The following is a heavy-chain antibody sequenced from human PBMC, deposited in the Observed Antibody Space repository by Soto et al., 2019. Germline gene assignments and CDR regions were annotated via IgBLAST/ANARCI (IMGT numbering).Heavy chain of an antibody. D-gene: IGHD5-18*01. J-gene: IGHJ1*01. V-gene: IGHV1-8*01. CDR3: EEYIYGQGFNA. CDR1: GDSFTNYD. CDR2: MRANSGDT. Sequence: QVQLVQSGAEVKKPGASVKVSCKASGDSFTNYDINWVRQATGQGLEWMGWMRANSGDTVHAQKFQGRVSMTRNPSISTAYMSLSSLRAEGTSAYSCEEYIYGQGFNAWGQGSPATVSS.